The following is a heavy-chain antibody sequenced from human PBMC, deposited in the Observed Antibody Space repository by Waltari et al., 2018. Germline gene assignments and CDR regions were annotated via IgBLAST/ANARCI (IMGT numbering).Heavy chain of an antibody. J-gene: IGHJ4*02. CDR2: IYYSGST. CDR3: ARREKTIFGVVYDY. V-gene: IGHV4-59*11. Sequence: QVQLQESGPGLVKPSETLSLTCTVSGGSISSHYWSWIRPPPGKGLEWIGYIYYSGSTNYNPSLKSRVTISVDTSKNQFSLKLSSVAAADTAVYYCARREKTIFGVVYDYWGQGTLVTVSS. CDR1: GGSISSHY. D-gene: IGHD3-3*01.